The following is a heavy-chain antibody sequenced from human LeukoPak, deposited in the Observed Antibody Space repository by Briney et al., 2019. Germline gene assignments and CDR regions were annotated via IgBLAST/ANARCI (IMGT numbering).Heavy chain of an antibody. J-gene: IGHJ6*02. CDR2: IKQDGSEK. D-gene: IGHD6-19*01. CDR1: GFTFSSYW. CDR3: ARERWDIAVAGTGYYYYGMDV. Sequence: GGSLRLSCAASGFTFSSYWMSWVRQAPGKGLEWVANIKQDGSEKYYVDSVKGRFTISRDNAKNSLYLQMNNLRAEDTAVYHCARERWDIAVAGTGYYYYGMDVWGQGTTVTVSS. V-gene: IGHV3-7*03.